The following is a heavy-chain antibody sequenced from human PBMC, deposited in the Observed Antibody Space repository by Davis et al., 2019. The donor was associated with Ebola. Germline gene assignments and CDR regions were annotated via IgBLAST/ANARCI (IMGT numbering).Heavy chain of an antibody. Sequence: GGSLRLSCAASGFTFSSYAMHWVRQAPGQGLEWVAIISYDGSNKYYADSVKGRFTISRDNSKNTLYLQMNSLRAEDTAVYYCARGVTWLRPQPDYWGQGTLVTVSS. CDR3: ARGVTWLRPQPDY. CDR2: ISYDGSNK. D-gene: IGHD5-12*01. V-gene: IGHV3-30-3*01. J-gene: IGHJ4*02. CDR1: GFTFSSYA.